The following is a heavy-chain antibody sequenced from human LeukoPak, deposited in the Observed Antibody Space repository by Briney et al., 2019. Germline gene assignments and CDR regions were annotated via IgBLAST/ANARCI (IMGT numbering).Heavy chain of an antibody. V-gene: IGHV4-61*02. D-gene: IGHD1-26*01. CDR1: GGSISSGSYY. CDR2: IYTSGST. J-gene: IGHJ4*02. CDR3: GSLSGSYSRGYFDY. Sequence: KPSQTLSLTCTVSGGSISSGSYYWSWIRQPAGKGLEWIGRIYTSGSTNYNPSLKSRVTISVDTSKNQFSLKLNSVTAADTAVYYCGSLSGSYSRGYFDYWGQGTLVPVSS.